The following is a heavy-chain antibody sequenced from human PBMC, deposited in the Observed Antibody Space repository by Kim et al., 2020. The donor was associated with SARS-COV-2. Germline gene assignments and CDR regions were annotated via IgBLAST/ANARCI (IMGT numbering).Heavy chain of an antibody. V-gene: IGHV1-69*04. CDR1: GGTFSSYA. D-gene: IGHD7-27*01. Sequence: SVKVSCKASGGTFSSYAISWVRQAPGQGLEWMGRIIPILGIANYAQKFQGRVTITADKSTSTAYMELSSLRSEDTAVYYCARSPLVVGDWGPENYFDYWGQGTLVTVSS. CDR2: IIPILGIA. CDR3: ARSPLVVGDWGPENYFDY. J-gene: IGHJ4*02.